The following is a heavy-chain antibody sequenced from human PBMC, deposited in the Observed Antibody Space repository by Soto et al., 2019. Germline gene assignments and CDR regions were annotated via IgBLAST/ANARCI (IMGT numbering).Heavy chain of an antibody. D-gene: IGHD3-16*01. J-gene: IGHJ4*02. CDR2: INQDGSER. CDR3: VCGGNFFVY. V-gene: IGHV3-7*01. Sequence: EVQLVESGGGLVQPGGSLRLPCAASGFTSSTYWMTWVRQPPGKGLEWVASINQDGSERYYVDSVRGRCTISRDNAKNSLYLQMNSLRDEDTAVYYCVCGGNFFVYWGQGTLVTVSP. CDR1: GFTSSTYW.